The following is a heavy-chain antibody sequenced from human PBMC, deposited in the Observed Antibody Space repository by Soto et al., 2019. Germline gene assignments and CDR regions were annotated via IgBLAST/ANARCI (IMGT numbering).Heavy chain of an antibody. CDR3: ARKWEFYGLDV. CDR2: IGTAGDT. D-gene: IGHD1-26*01. J-gene: IGHJ6*02. V-gene: IGHV3-13*01. CDR1: GFTFSSYD. Sequence: GGSRRLSCAASGFTFSSYDMHWVRQVTGKGLEWVSAIGTAGDTSYPGSVKGRFTISRENAKNSFYLQMNSLRAADTAANSCARKWEFYGLDVWGQGTMVTVSS.